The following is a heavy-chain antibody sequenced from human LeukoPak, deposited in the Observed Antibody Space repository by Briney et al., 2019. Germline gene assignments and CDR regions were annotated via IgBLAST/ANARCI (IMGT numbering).Heavy chain of an antibody. CDR3: AKDLSDSSSSEY. Sequence: PGGSLRLSCAASGFTFSSYGMHWVRQAPGKGLEWVAFIRYDGSNKYYADSVKGRFAISRDNSKNTLYLQMNSLRAEDTAVYYCAKDLSDSSSSEYWGQGTLVTVSS. CDR2: IRYDGSNK. D-gene: IGHD6-6*01. J-gene: IGHJ4*02. CDR1: GFTFSSYG. V-gene: IGHV3-30*02.